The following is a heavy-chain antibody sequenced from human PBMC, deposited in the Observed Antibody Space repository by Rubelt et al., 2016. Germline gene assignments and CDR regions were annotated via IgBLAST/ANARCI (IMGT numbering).Heavy chain of an antibody. D-gene: IGHD3-22*01. CDR2: ISGSGTPM. Sequence: GLEWVSCISGSGTPMYYADSVKGRFTISRDNAKNSLYLQMNSLRVEDTAVYYCARDRLLDDSSGGDAFDIWGQGTMVTVSS. J-gene: IGHJ3*02. V-gene: IGHV3-11*01. CDR3: ARDRLLDDSSGGDAFDI.